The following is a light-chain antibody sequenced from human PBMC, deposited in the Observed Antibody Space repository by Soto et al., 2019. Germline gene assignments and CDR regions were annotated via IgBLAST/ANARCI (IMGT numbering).Light chain of an antibody. V-gene: IGLV1-47*01. Sequence: QSVLTQPPSASGTPGQRVTISCSGRSSNIGSNYVYWYQQLPGTAPKLLIDRNNQLPSGVPDRFSGSKSGTSASLPISGLRSEDEAYYYCAAWDDSLSAYVVFGGGTKLTVL. J-gene: IGLJ2*01. CDR2: RNN. CDR3: AAWDDSLSAYVV. CDR1: SSNIGSNY.